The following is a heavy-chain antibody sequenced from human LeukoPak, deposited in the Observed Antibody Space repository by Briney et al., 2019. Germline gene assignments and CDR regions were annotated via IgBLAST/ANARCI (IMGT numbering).Heavy chain of an antibody. CDR1: GFTFSSYS. V-gene: IGHV3-21*01. Sequence: RSGGSLRLSCAASGFTFSSYSMNWVRQAPGKGLEWVSSISSSSSYIYYADSVKGRSTISRDNAKNSLYLQMNSLRAEDTAVYYCARSVQGGFDYWGQGTLVTVSS. D-gene: IGHD5/OR15-5a*01. CDR3: ARSVQGGFDY. J-gene: IGHJ4*02. CDR2: ISSSSSYI.